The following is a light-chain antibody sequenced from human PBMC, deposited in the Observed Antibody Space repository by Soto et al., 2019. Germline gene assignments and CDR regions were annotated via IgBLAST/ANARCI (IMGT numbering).Light chain of an antibody. J-gene: IGKJ5*01. CDR3: QQYTGPPTT. Sequence: IVLTQSAGALSLSPGERATLSCRASQSVSSSYLAWYQQKPGQAPRLLIYGASSRATGIPDRFSGSGSGTDFTLTITRLEPEDSAVYFCQQYTGPPTTFGQGTRLEIK. CDR1: QSVSSSY. V-gene: IGKV3-20*01. CDR2: GAS.